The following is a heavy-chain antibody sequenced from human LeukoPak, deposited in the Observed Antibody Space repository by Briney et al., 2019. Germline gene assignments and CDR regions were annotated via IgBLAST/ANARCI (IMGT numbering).Heavy chain of an antibody. Sequence: SETLSLTCTVSGGSISNSGYYWSWIRQHPGKGLEWIGYIYYSGSTYYNPSLKSRVTISVDTSKNQFSLKLSSVTAADTAVYYCARVVHDYVWGSYRASNWFDPWGQGTLVTVSS. V-gene: IGHV4-31*03. CDR3: ARVVHDYVWGSYRASNWFDP. J-gene: IGHJ5*02. CDR1: GGSISNSGYY. D-gene: IGHD3-16*02. CDR2: IYYSGST.